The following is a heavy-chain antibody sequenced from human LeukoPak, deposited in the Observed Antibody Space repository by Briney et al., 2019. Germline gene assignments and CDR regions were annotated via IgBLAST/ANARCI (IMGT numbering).Heavy chain of an antibody. CDR3: ARDGRGGNNVDYFEY. V-gene: IGHV1-2*02. Sequence: ASVKVSFTSSGYIFTGYYMHWVRQAPGQGLEWMGWMNPNSGGTTHAQKFQGRVTMTRDTSISTAYMELSGVRSDDTAVYYCARDGRGGNNVDYFEYCGQGNLVTVSS. CDR2: MNPNSGGT. D-gene: IGHD1-26*01. J-gene: IGHJ4*02. CDR1: GYIFTGYY.